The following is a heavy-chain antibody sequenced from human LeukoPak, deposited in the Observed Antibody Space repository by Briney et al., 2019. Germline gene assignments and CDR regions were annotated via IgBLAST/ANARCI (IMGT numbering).Heavy chain of an antibody. V-gene: IGHV3-23*01. J-gene: IGHJ4*02. CDR1: RFTFSNYG. CDR2: ISGSGGST. Sequence: GGSLRLSCAASRFTFSNYGMSWVRQAPGKGLEWVSAISGSGGSTYYADSVKGRFTISRENSKNTLYLQMNSLRAEDTAVYYCAKNGIQLWAPGYFDYWGQGTLVTVSS. CDR3: AKNGIQLWAPGYFDY. D-gene: IGHD5-18*01.